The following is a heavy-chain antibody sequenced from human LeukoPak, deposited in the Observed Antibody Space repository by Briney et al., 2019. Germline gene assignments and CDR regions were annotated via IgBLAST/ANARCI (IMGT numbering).Heavy chain of an antibody. V-gene: IGHV1-8*01. CDR2: MNPNSGNT. CDR3: ARFRSSFPAHNMDV. J-gene: IGHJ6*02. CDR1: GYTFTGYD. D-gene: IGHD6-6*01. Sequence: ASVKVSCKASGYTFTGYDINWVRQATGQGLEWMGWMNPNSGNTGYAQKFQGRVTMTRNTSISTAYMELSSLRSEDTAVYYCARFRSSFPAHNMDVWGQGTTVTVSS.